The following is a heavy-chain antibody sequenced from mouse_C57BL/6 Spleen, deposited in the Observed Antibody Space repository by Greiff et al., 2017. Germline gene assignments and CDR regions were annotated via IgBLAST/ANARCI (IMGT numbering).Heavy chain of an antibody. J-gene: IGHJ2*01. V-gene: IGHV1-15*01. CDR1: GYTFTDYE. CDR3: TRGYGSDFDY. Sequence: VQLQQSGAELVRPGASVTLSCKASGYTFTDYELHWVKQTPVPGLEWIGAIDPETGGTAYNQKFKGKAILTADKSSSTAYMELRSLTSEDSAVYYCTRGYGSDFDYWGQGTTLTVSS. D-gene: IGHD1-1*01. CDR2: IDPETGGT.